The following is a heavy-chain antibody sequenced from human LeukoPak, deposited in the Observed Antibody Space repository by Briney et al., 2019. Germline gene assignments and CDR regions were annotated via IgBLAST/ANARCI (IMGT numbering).Heavy chain of an antibody. Sequence: SETLSLTCTVSGGSISSYYWSWIRQPAGKGLEWIGRIYTSGSTNYNPSLKSRVTMSVDTSKNQFSLKLRSVTAADTAVYYCARDPYSGSYGSTYYYFMDVWGKGTTVTISS. J-gene: IGHJ6*03. CDR1: GGSISSYY. D-gene: IGHD1-26*01. V-gene: IGHV4-4*07. CDR3: ARDPYSGSYGSTYYYFMDV. CDR2: IYTSGST.